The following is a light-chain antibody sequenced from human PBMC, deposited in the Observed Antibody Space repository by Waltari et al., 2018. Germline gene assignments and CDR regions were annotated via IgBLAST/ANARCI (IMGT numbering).Light chain of an antibody. J-gene: IGLJ3*02. CDR1: SGPSRDL. Sequence: QPVLTQSSSASASLGSLVKLTCTCSSGPSRDLIAWHQQQPGKAPRYLMKLEGSGSYNKGSGVPDRFSGSSSGADRYLTISNLQSEDEADYYCETWDSNTRVFGGGTKLTVL. V-gene: IGLV4-60*03. CDR2: LEGSGSY. CDR3: ETWDSNTRV.